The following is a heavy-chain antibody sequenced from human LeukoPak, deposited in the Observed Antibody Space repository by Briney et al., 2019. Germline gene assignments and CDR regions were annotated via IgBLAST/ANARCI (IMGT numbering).Heavy chain of an antibody. D-gene: IGHD2-15*01. CDR2: ISGSGGST. Sequence: PGGSLRLSCAASGFTFSSYAMSWVRQAPGKGLEWVSSISGSGGSTSYADSVKGRFTISRDNSKNTVYLQMNSLRAEDTAVYYCAKRLVVATTPKVFDIWGQGSMVTVSS. V-gene: IGHV3-23*01. CDR3: AKRLVVATTPKVFDI. J-gene: IGHJ3*02. CDR1: GFTFSSYA.